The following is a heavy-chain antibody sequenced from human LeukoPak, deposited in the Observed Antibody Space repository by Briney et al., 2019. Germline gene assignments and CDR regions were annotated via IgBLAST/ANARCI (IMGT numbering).Heavy chain of an antibody. J-gene: IGHJ4*02. V-gene: IGHV3-48*03. D-gene: IGHD3-22*01. CDR2: ISSSGSTI. Sequence: PGGSLRLSCAASGFTFSSYEMNWVRQAPGKGLEWVSYISSSGSTIYYADSVKGRFTISRDNAKNSLYLQMSSLRAEDTAVYYCASFYDSTDYWGQGTLVTVSS. CDR1: GFTFSSYE. CDR3: ASFYDSTDY.